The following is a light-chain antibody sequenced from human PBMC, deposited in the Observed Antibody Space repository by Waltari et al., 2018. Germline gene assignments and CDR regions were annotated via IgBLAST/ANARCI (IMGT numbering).Light chain of an antibody. CDR3: QSYDTSLGVV. CDR2: GVN. V-gene: IGLV1-40*01. Sequence: QSVLTQPPSVSGAPGQRVTISCTGSWSNIGAGYDVHWYQQLPGKAPTLLVYGVNTRPPGVPDRFCGSTSGTSASLAIPGLQPEDEADYYCQSYDTSLGVVFGGGTKLTVL. J-gene: IGLJ2*01. CDR1: WSNIGAGYD.